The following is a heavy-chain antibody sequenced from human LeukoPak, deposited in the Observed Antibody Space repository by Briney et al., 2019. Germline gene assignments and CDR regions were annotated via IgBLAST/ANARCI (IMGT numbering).Heavy chain of an antibody. CDR1: GGSINSSNW. V-gene: IGHV4-4*02. CDR2: IYHSGST. Sequence: SETLSLTCAVSGGSINSSNWWSWVRQPPGKGLEWIGKIYHSGSTNYNPSLKSRVTISVDTSKNQFSLKLSSVTAADTAMYYCARVRSSGWGKGFDYWGQGTLVTVSS. D-gene: IGHD6-19*01. CDR3: ARVRSSGWGKGFDY. J-gene: IGHJ4*02.